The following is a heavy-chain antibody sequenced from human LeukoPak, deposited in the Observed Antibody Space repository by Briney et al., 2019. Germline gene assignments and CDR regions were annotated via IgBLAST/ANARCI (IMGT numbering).Heavy chain of an antibody. V-gene: IGHV4-61*02. CDR3: ARCPGAVAFDI. CDR1: GGSISSGTYY. CDR2: IYSSGST. J-gene: IGHJ3*02. Sequence: PSQTLSLTCTVSGGSISSGTYYWSWIRQPAGKGLEWIGRIYSSGSTNYNPSLKSRVTISVDTSKNQFSLKLSSVTAADTAVYYCARCPGAVAFDIWGQGTMVTVSS.